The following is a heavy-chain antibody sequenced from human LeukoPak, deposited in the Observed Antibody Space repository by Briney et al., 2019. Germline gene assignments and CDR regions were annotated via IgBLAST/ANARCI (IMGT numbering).Heavy chain of an antibody. Sequence: PSETLSLTCGVSGGSIRSTNWWSWVRQPPGQGLEWIGEISLSGQTNFNPSLKSRVSISVDTSKNQFSLKLSSVTAADTAVYYCARDLGDGYLANDYWGQGTLVTVSS. D-gene: IGHD5-24*01. CDR2: ISLSGQT. CDR3: ARDLGDGYLANDY. V-gene: IGHV4-4*02. CDR1: GGSIRSTNW. J-gene: IGHJ4*02.